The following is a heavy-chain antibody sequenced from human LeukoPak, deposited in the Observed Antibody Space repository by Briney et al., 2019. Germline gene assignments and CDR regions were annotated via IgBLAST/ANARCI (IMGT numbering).Heavy chain of an antibody. Sequence: RSLRLSCTASGFTFGDYAMSWFRQAPGKGLEWVGFIRSKAYGGTTEYAASVKGRFTISRDDSKSIAYLQMNSLKTEDTAVYYCSRDYVWGSDTGTLDYWGQGTVVTVFS. J-gene: IGHJ4*02. CDR1: GFTFGDYA. CDR3: SRDYVWGSDTGTLDY. V-gene: IGHV3-49*03. D-gene: IGHD3-16*01. CDR2: IRSKAYGGTT.